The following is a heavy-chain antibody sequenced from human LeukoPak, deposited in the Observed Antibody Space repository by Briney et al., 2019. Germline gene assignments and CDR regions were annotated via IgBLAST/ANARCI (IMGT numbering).Heavy chain of an antibody. Sequence: GGSLRLSCAASGFTVSSNYMSWVRQAPGKGLEWVSVIYSGGSTYYADSVKGRFTISRDNSKNTLYLQMNSLRAEDTAVYYCARGSCSGGSCYSTPFDYWGQGTLVTVSS. CDR3: ARGSCSGGSCYSTPFDY. D-gene: IGHD2-15*01. CDR2: IYSGGST. CDR1: GFTVSSNY. V-gene: IGHV3-53*01. J-gene: IGHJ4*02.